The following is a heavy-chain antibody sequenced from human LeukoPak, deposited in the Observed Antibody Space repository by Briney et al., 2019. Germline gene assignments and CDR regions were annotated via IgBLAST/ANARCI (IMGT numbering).Heavy chain of an antibody. CDR2: IYYSGST. CDR1: GGSISSYY. CDR3: ARDQWALNS. J-gene: IGHJ4*02. V-gene: IGHV4-59*12. D-gene: IGHD1-26*01. Sequence: PSETLSLTCTVSGGSISSYYWSWIRQPPGKGREWIAFIYYSGSTKYNPSLKSRVTISVDTSKNHFSLQLNSVTPEDTAVYYCARDQWALNSWGLGTLVTVSS.